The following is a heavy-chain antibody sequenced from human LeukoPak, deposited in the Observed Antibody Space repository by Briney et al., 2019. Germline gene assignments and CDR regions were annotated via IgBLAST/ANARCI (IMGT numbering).Heavy chain of an antibody. CDR1: GFTFTSYA. Sequence: GGSLRLSCTASGFTFTSYAMHWVRQAPGKGLEYVSAISSNGGSTYYANSVKGRFTISRDNSKNTLYLQMGSLRAEDMAVYYCARGRAVAGTVLDYWGQGTLVTVSS. V-gene: IGHV3-64*01. CDR3: ARGRAVAGTVLDY. J-gene: IGHJ4*02. D-gene: IGHD6-19*01. CDR2: ISSNGGST.